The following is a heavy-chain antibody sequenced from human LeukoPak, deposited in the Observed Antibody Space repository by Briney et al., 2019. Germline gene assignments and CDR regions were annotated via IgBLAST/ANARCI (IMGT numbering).Heavy chain of an antibody. D-gene: IGHD6-6*01. J-gene: IGHJ6*03. V-gene: IGHV1-46*01. CDR1: GYTFTSYY. CDR2: INPSGGST. Sequence: ASVKLSCNASGYTFTSYYMHWVRQAPGQGLEWMRIINPSGGSTSYAQKFQGRVTMTRDMSTSTVYRELSSLRSEDTAVYYCARAAGQLVHSPLYYYYMDVWGKGTTVTVSS. CDR3: ARAAGQLVHSPLYYYYMDV.